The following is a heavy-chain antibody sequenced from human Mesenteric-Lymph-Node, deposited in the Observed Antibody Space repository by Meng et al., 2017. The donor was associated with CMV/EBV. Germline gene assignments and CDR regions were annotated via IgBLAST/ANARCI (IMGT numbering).Heavy chain of an antibody. CDR2: INPSGGST. V-gene: IGHV1-46*01. CDR1: GYTFTSYY. D-gene: IGHD6-19*01. CDR3: SRAPGIAVADFDY. J-gene: IGHJ4*02. Sequence: ASVQVSCKASGYTFTSYYMHWVRQAPGQGLEWMGIINPSGGSTSYAQKFQGRVSMTRDTSTSIVYMELSSLRSEDTAVYYCSRAPGIAVADFDYWGQGTQVTVSS.